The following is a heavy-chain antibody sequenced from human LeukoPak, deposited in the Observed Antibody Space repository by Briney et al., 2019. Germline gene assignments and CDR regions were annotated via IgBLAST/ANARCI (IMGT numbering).Heavy chain of an antibody. D-gene: IGHD1-7*01. Sequence: GSLRLSCAASGFTFSSYSMNWVRQAPGKGLEGVSYISTSSTIYYADSVRGRFTISRDNAKNSLYLQMNSLRAEDTAMYYCARGDNWNSYYYYYMDVWGKGTTVTVSS. V-gene: IGHV3-48*04. CDR1: GFTFSSYS. CDR3: ARGDNWNSYYYYYMDV. CDR2: ISTSSTI. J-gene: IGHJ6*03.